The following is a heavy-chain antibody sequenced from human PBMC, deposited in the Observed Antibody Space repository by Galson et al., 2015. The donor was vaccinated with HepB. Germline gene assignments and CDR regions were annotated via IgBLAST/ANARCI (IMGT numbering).Heavy chain of an antibody. CDR1: GSSFTSYW. CDR2: IYPCDSGT. J-gene: IGHJ5*02. V-gene: IGHV5-51*01. Sequence: QSGAEVKKPGESLKISCKGSGSSFTSYWIGWVRQMPGKGLEWMGIIYPCDSGTRYSPSFQGQVTISADKSISTAYLQWSSLKASDTAMYYCARHLETGTQYNWFDPWGQGTLVTVSS. CDR3: ARHLETGTQYNWFDP. D-gene: IGHD1-1*01.